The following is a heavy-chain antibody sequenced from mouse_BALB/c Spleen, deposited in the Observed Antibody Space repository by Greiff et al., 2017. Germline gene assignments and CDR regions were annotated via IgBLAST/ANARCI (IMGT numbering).Heavy chain of an antibody. CDR3: ARGGATMITTDYAMDY. CDR2: IFPGSGNT. J-gene: IGHJ4*01. CDR1: GYSFTSYY. Sequence: QVQLQQSGPELVKPGASVKISCKASGYSFTSYYIHWVKQRPGQGLEWIGWIFPGSGNTKYNEKFKGKATLTADTSSSTAYMQLSRLTSEDSAVYFCARGGATMITTDYAMDYWGQGTSVTVSS. D-gene: IGHD2-4*01. V-gene: IGHV1-66*01.